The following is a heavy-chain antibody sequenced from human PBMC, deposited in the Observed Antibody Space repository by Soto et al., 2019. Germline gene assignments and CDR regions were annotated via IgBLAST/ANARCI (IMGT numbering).Heavy chain of an antibody. V-gene: IGHV3-48*02. J-gene: IGHJ4*02. CDR3: ARDALSCSGGSCYLELDY. CDR2: ISSSSSTI. D-gene: IGHD2-15*01. CDR1: GFTFSSYS. Sequence: EVQLVESGGGLVQPGGSLRLSCAASGFTFSSYSMNWVRQAPGKGLEGVSYISSSSSTIYYADSVKGRFTISRDNAKNSLYLQMNGLRDEDTAVYYCARDALSCSGGSCYLELDYWGQGTLVTVSS.